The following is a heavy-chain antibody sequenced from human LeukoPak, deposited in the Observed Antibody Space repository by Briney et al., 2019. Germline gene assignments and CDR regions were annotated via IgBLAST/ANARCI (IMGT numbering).Heavy chain of an antibody. CDR3: ARDLTTAYSSCWYY. V-gene: IGHV4-34*01. J-gene: IGHJ4*02. CDR1: GGSFSGYN. Sequence: SETLSLTCAVYGGSFSGYNWSWIRQPPGKGLERIGEINHSGSTNYNPSLKSRVTISVDTSKDQFSLKLSPVTAADTAVYYCARDLTTAYSSCWYYWGQGTLVTVSS. CDR2: INHSGST. D-gene: IGHD6-19*01.